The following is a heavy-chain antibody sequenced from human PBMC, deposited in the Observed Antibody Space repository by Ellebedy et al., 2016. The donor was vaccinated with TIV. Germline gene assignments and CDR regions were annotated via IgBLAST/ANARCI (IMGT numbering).Heavy chain of an antibody. J-gene: IGHJ5*02. CDR3: ARDPALPRGRFDP. V-gene: IGHV4-39*07. Sequence: MPSETLSLTCTVSADSISGSNCYWGWIRQPPGTGLEWIGNIYYSGVTYYNPSLKSRVTISVDTSKNQFSLRLTSVTAADTAVYYCARDPALPRGRFDPWGQGTLVTVSS. CDR2: IYYSGVT. CDR1: ADSISGSNCY.